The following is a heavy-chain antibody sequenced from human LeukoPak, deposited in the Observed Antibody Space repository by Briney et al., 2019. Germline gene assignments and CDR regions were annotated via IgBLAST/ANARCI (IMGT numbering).Heavy chain of an antibody. CDR3: ARGTRNRHYYDSSVYVDY. CDR1: GGSFSGYY. Sequence: TSETLSLTCAVYGGSFSGYYWSWIRKPPGKGLEWIGEINHSGSTNYNPSLKSRVTMSVDTSKDQFSLKLSSLTAADTAVFYCARGTRNRHYYDSSVYVDYWGQGTLVTVSS. CDR2: INHSGST. J-gene: IGHJ4*02. D-gene: IGHD3-22*01. V-gene: IGHV4-34*01.